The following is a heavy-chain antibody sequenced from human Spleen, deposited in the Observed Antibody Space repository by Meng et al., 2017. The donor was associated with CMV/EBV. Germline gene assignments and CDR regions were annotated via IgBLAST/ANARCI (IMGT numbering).Heavy chain of an antibody. CDR1: GFTFDDYA. Sequence: SLKISCAASGFTFDDYAMHWVRQAPGKGLEWVSGISWNSGSIGYADSVKGRFTISRDNAKNSLYLQMNSLRAGDTALYYCAKDTETSLASGMDVWGQGTTVTVSS. J-gene: IGHJ6*02. V-gene: IGHV3-9*01. CDR2: ISWNSGSI. CDR3: AKDTETSLASGMDV.